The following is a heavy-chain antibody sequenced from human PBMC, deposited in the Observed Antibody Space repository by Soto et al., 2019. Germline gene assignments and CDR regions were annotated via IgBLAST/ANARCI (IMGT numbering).Heavy chain of an antibody. CDR1: GFTFSSYA. Sequence: GGSLRLSCAASGFTFSSYAMSWVRQAPGKGLEWVSAISGSGGSTYYADSVKGRFTISRDNSKNTLYLQMNSPRAEDTAVYYCAKSSSWYIYFDYWGQGTLVTVSS. V-gene: IGHV3-23*01. J-gene: IGHJ4*02. CDR3: AKSSSWYIYFDY. CDR2: ISGSGGST. D-gene: IGHD6-13*01.